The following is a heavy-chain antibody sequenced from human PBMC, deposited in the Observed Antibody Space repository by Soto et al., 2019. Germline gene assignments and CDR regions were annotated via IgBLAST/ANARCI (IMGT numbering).Heavy chain of an antibody. CDR2: VSSDGSIT. CDR1: GFTFSHHG. CDR3: AKESDYYSNSKWSFDS. D-gene: IGHD2-21*01. Sequence: QVQLVESGGGVVQPGRSLRLSCAASGFTFSHHGMHWVRQAPGKGLEWLTVVSSDGSITYDADPVRGRFAISRDNSKNTLYLHMNSLRTEDTAVYYCAKESDYYSNSKWSFDSWGQGILVTVSS. V-gene: IGHV3-30*18. J-gene: IGHJ4*02.